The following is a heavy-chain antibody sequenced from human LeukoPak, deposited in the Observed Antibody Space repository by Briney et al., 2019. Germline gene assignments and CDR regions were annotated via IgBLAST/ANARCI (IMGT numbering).Heavy chain of an antibody. D-gene: IGHD6-6*01. Sequence: SETLSLTRTVSGGSISSYYWSWIRQPPGKGLEWIGYIYYSGSTNYNPSLKSRVTISVDTSKNQFSLKLSSVTAADTAVYYCARVKDAAREYAFDIWGQGTMVTVSS. CDR3: ARVKDAAREYAFDI. CDR1: GGSISSYY. V-gene: IGHV4-59*01. J-gene: IGHJ3*02. CDR2: IYYSGST.